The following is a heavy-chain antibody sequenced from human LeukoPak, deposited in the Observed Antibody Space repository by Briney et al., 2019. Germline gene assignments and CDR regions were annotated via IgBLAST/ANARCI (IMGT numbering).Heavy chain of an antibody. D-gene: IGHD2-2*01. V-gene: IGHV3-49*04. Sequence: GGSLRLSCTASGFTFGDYAMSWVRQAPGKGLKWVGFIRSKAYGGTTEYAASVKGRFTISRDDSKSIAYLQMNSLKTEDTAVYYCTRGYCSSTSCYEGDWFDPWGQGTLVTVSS. J-gene: IGHJ5*02. CDR2: IRSKAYGGTT. CDR3: TRGYCSSTSCYEGDWFDP. CDR1: GFTFGDYA.